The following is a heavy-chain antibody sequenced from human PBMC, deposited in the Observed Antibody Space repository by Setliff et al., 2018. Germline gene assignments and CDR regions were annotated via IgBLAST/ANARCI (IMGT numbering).Heavy chain of an antibody. CDR2: INPNSGGT. V-gene: IGHV1-2*06. CDR1: GYTFTGYY. J-gene: IGHJ4*02. D-gene: IGHD3-3*01. Sequence: AASVKVSCKASGYTFTGYYMHWVRQVPGQGLEWMGRINPNSGGTNYAQKFQGRVTMTRDTSISTAYMELSRLRSDDTAVYYCARGPFLEWLLYFDYWGQGTLVTVSS. CDR3: ARGPFLEWLLYFDY.